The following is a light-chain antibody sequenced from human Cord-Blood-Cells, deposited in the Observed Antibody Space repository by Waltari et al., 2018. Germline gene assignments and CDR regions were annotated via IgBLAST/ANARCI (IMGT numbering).Light chain of an antibody. J-gene: IGLJ3*02. CDR3: CSYAGSSTLV. CDR2: EGS. V-gene: IGLV2-23*01. CDR1: SSDVGSYNL. Sequence: QSALTQPASVSGSPGQSITISCTGTSSDVGSYNLVSWYQQHPGKAPKLMIYEGSKRPSGVSNRFSGSKSGYKASLTISGLQAEDEADYYCCSYAGSSTLVFGGGTKLPVL.